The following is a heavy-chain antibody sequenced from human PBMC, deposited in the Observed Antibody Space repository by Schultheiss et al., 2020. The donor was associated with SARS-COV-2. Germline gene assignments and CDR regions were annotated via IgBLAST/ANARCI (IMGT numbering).Heavy chain of an antibody. CDR2: ISLSGGST. CDR3: AKGEFSITGTYGMDV. Sequence: GGSLRLSCSASGFTFSDYFMTWIRQAPGKGLEWVSAISLSGGSTYYADSVKDRFTISRDNSKNTLYLQMNSLRAEDTAVYYCAKGEFSITGTYGMDVWGQGTTVTVSS. V-gene: IGHV3-23*01. D-gene: IGHD1-20*01. CDR1: GFTFSDYF. J-gene: IGHJ6*02.